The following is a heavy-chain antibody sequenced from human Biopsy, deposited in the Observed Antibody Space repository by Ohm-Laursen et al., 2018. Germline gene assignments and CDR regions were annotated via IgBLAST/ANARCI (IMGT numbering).Heavy chain of an antibody. V-gene: IGHV4-4*09. CDR2: IHHSGST. Sequence: GTLSLTCTVSGVSITAYYWSWIRQPPGKGLECIGNIHHSGSTNYNPSFKSRLTISVDTSKNQFSLKLSSVTAADTAVYHCARMDCSGGSCHYYSYGMDVWGQGTTVTVSS. D-gene: IGHD2-15*01. CDR1: GVSITAYY. J-gene: IGHJ6*02. CDR3: ARMDCSGGSCHYYSYGMDV.